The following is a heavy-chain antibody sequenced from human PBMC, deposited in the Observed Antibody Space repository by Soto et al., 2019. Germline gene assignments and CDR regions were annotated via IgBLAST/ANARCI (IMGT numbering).Heavy chain of an antibody. CDR3: ARGDILLRYFF. D-gene: IGHD3-9*01. CDR2: MNPNSGNT. V-gene: IGHV1-8*01. CDR1: GYTFTSYD. J-gene: IGHJ4*02. Sequence: QVQLVQSGAEVKKPGASVKVSCKASGYTFTSYDINWVRQATGQGLEWMGWMNPNSGNTGYAQKFQGRVTMTRNPSVRTAYMVLNRLRSEDTAGYYCARGDILLRYFFWGQGTLVTVSS.